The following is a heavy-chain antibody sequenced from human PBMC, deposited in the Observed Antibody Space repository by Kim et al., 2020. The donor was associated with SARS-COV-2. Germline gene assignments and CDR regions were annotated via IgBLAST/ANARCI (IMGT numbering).Heavy chain of an antibody. CDR2: VRTKAKGETT. D-gene: IGHD2-21*02. J-gene: IGHJ4*02. Sequence: GGSLRLSCRGSGFTFGDYAINWVRQAPDKGLEWVGFVRTKAKGETTDYAASVKGRFTMSRDDSENIAYLQMDSLRAEDTGVYFCGRDRGVTATYRGQGTLVTVSS. CDR3: GRDRGVTATY. CDR1: GFTFGDYA. V-gene: IGHV3-49*04.